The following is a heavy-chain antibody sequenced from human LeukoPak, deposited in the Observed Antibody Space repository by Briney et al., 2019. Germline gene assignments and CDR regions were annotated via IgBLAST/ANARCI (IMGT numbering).Heavy chain of an antibody. V-gene: IGHV3-74*01. Sequence: GGSLRLSCAASGFTFSSYWMHWVRQAPGEGLVWVSRIKSDGSVTWYADSVKGRFTISRDNAKNMLYLQMNSLRDKDTAVYFCARDHDAVGTTIDHWGQGTQVTVSS. CDR3: ARDHDAVGTTIDH. D-gene: IGHD1-14*01. CDR2: IKSDGSVT. J-gene: IGHJ4*02. CDR1: GFTFSSYW.